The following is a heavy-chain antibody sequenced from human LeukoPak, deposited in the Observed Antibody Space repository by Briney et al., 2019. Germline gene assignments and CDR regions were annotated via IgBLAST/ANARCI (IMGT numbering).Heavy chain of an antibody. V-gene: IGHV1-46*01. Sequence: GASVKVSCKASGYTFTSYYMHWVRQAPGQGLEWMGIINPSGGSTSYAQKFQGRVTMTRGMSTSTVYMELSSLRSEDTAVYYCARDASIAAAGQPAMDSYNWLDPWGQGTLVTVSS. CDR1: GYTFTSYY. CDR2: INPSGGST. CDR3: ARDASIAAAGQPAMDSYNWLDP. D-gene: IGHD6-13*01. J-gene: IGHJ5*02.